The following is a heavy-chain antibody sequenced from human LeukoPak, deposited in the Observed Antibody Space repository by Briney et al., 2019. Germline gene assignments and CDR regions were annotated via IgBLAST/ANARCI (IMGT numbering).Heavy chain of an antibody. J-gene: IGHJ5*02. Sequence: PSETLSLTCTVSGGSISRYYWSWIRQPPGKGLEWIGYIYYSGSTSYNPSLKSRVTISVDTSKNQFSLKLSSVTAADTAVYYCARQRWVGDNWFDPWGQGTLVTVSS. CDR3: ARQRWVGDNWFDP. CDR2: IYYSGST. CDR1: GGSISRYY. D-gene: IGHD3-10*01. V-gene: IGHV4-59*08.